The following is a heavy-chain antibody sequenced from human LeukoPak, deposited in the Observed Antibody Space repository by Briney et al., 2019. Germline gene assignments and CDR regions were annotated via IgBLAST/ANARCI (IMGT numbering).Heavy chain of an antibody. CDR2: ISYDGSNK. V-gene: IGHV3-30*18. CDR3: AKVEAGYGSGSYYPWVY. CDR1: GFTFSSYG. D-gene: IGHD3-10*01. J-gene: IGHJ4*02. Sequence: GGSLRLSCAASGFTFSSYGMHWVRQAPGKGLEWVAVISYDGSNKYYADSVKGRFTISRDNSKNTLYLQMNSLRAEDTAVYYCAKVEAGYGSGSYYPWVYWGQGTLVTVSS.